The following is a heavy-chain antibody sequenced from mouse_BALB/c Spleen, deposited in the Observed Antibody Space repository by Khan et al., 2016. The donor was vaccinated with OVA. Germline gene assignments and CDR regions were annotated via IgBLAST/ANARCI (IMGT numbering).Heavy chain of an antibody. D-gene: IGHD1-1*01. CDR2: IWSDGFT. V-gene: IGHV2-6*02. CDR3: GRGIYYFGSRYMDY. CDR1: GFSLTSYG. J-gene: IGHJ4*01. Sequence: QVQLKESGPGLVAPSQSLSITCTVSGFSLTSYGVHWVRQPPGKGLEWLVVIWSDGFTTYNSTLKSRLSISQDNSKSQVFLKMNSLQTDDTAMYYCGRGIYYFGSRYMDYWGQGTSVTVSS.